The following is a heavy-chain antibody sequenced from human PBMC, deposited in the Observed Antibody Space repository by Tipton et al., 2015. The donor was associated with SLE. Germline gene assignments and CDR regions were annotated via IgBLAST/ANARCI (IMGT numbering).Heavy chain of an antibody. V-gene: IGHV3-30*02. CDR3: AKEGGDY. Sequence: LRLSCAASGFTLSSYGIHWVRQAPGKGLEWVAFMRYHGRDIYFADFVEGRFTISRDISQNTLYLHMNRLRVGDTAVYYCAKEGGDYWGQGTQVTVSS. D-gene: IGHD3-16*01. CDR1: GFTLSSYG. CDR2: MRYHGRDI. J-gene: IGHJ4*02.